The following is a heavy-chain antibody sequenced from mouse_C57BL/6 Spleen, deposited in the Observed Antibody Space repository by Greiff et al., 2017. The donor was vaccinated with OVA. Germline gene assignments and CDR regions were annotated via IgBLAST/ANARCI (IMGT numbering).Heavy chain of an antibody. CDR2: ILPGSGST. J-gene: IGHJ1*03. CDR3: ARSDYGSSYWYFDV. V-gene: IGHV1-9*01. CDR1: GYTFTGYW. D-gene: IGHD1-1*01. Sequence: QVQLQQSGAELMKPGASVKLSCKATGYTFTGYWIEWVKQRPGHGLEWIGEILPGSGSTNYNAKFKGKATFTADTSSNTAYMQLSSLTTEDSAIYYCARSDYGSSYWYFDVWGTGTTVTVSS.